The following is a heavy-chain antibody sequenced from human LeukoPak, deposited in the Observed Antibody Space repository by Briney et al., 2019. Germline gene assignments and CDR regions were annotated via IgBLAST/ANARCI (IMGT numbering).Heavy chain of an antibody. Sequence: KPSETLSLTCAVSGYSISSGYYWGLIPQPPGKGLEWVGSIYHSGSTYYNPSLKSRVTISVDTSKNQFSLKLSSVTAADTAVYYCARHIRRDYVYNAFDIWGQGTMVTVSS. J-gene: IGHJ3*02. D-gene: IGHD4-17*01. CDR3: ARHIRRDYVYNAFDI. V-gene: IGHV4-38-2*01. CDR2: IYHSGST. CDR1: GYSISSGYY.